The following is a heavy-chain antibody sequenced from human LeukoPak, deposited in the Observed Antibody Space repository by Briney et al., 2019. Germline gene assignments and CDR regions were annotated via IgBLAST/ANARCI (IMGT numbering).Heavy chain of an antibody. CDR1: GFTFSSYA. D-gene: IGHD4-17*01. V-gene: IGHV3-30*04. CDR3: ATDDDAGDYRLDY. Sequence: GRSLRLSCAASGFTFSSYAMHWVRQAPGKGLEWVAVISYDGNKKYYADSVKGRFTISKDNSKNALYLQMNTLRADDTALYYCATDDDAGDYRLDYWGQGILVTVSS. J-gene: IGHJ4*02. CDR2: ISYDGNKK.